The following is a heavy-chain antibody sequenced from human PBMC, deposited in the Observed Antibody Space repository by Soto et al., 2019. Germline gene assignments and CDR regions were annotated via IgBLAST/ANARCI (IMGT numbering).Heavy chain of an antibody. CDR2: IDPRDSYV. Sequence: GESLKISCTGFGYTFTTFWISWVRQMPGKGLEWMGRIDPRDSYVNYSPSFQGHVTISVDKSISTAYLQWGSLKASDTAMYYCARLYCTTSTCDSWFDPWGQGTLVTVYS. V-gene: IGHV5-10-1*01. J-gene: IGHJ5*02. CDR3: ARLYCTTSTCDSWFDP. CDR1: GYTFTTFW. D-gene: IGHD2-2*01.